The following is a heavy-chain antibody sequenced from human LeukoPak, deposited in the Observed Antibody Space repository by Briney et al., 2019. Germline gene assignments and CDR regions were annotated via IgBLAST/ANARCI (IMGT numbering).Heavy chain of an antibody. J-gene: IGHJ4*03. CDR1: GLSFSRYA. V-gene: IGHV3-23*01. CDR2: ICGSGGST. CDR3: AKAQDNRNFVSGY. Sequence: GESLTLSCAVSGLSFSRYALSWVRQAPGKGLEWVSYICGSGGSTFYADPERGRFTISRDNSKNTPHLQMNRLRAEDTAVYYCAKAQDNRNFVSGYLGQGNL. D-gene: IGHD1-1*01.